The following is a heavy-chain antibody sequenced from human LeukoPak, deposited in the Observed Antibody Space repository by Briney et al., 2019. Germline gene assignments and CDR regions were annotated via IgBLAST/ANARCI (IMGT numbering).Heavy chain of an antibody. D-gene: IGHD1-1*01. Sequence: PGDSLRLSCAASGFTFSDYWIIWFRQAPGKGLEWVGHINQDGSVKDYVDSSKGRFTISRDNANKFSFLQMNSLRAEDTAVYYCAKDKGWNVCDYWGRGTLVTVSS. CDR1: GFTFSDYW. CDR2: INQDGSVK. V-gene: IGHV3-7*01. J-gene: IGHJ4*02. CDR3: AKDKGWNVCDY.